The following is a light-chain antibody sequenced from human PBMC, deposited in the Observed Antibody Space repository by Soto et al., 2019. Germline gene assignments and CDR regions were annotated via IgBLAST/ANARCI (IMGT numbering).Light chain of an antibody. Sequence: LTQLPANLSLSPGESATLSCRASQSVRSYLAWYQQKPGQAPRLLIYDASNRATDIPARFSGSGSGTDFTLTISSLDPEDFAVYYCHQRSKWPLTFGGGTKVDIK. CDR1: QSVRSY. V-gene: IGKV3-11*01. CDR2: DAS. J-gene: IGKJ4*01. CDR3: HQRSKWPLT.